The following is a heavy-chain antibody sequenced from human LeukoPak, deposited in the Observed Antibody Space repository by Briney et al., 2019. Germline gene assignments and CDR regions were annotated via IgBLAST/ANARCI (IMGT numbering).Heavy chain of an antibody. D-gene: IGHD5-18*01. CDR1: GYTFTGYY. CDR3: ATAIQLWPVYGMDV. Sequence: GASVKVSCKASGYTFTGYYMHWVRQAPGQGLEWMGWINPNSGGTNYAQKFQGRVTMTRDTSISTAYMELSRLRSDDTAVYYCATAIQLWPVYGMDVWGQGTTVTVSS. V-gene: IGHV1-2*02. CDR2: INPNSGGT. J-gene: IGHJ6*02.